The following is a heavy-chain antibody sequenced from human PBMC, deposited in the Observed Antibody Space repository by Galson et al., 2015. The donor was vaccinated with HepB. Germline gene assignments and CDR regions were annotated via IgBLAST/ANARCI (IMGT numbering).Heavy chain of an antibody. D-gene: IGHD3-10*01. J-gene: IGHJ5*02. V-gene: IGHV5-51*01. Sequence: QSGAEVKKPGESLKISCKGSGYSFSNYWIGWVRQMPGKGLEWMGIIYPGDSDTRYSPSFQGQVTISADKSISTAYLQWSSLKASDTAMYYCARHRYGPRSRAYSAWFDPWGQGTLVTVSS. CDR3: ARHRYGPRSRAYSAWFDP. CDR2: IYPGDSDT. CDR1: GYSFSNYW.